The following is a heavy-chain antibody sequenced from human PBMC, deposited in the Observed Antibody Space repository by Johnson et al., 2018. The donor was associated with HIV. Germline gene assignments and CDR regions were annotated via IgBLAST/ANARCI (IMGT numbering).Heavy chain of an antibody. D-gene: IGHD3-22*01. V-gene: IGHV3-48*04. J-gene: IGHJ3*02. Sequence: VQLVESGGGVVQPGGSLRLSCAASGFTFSSYGMHWVRQAPGKGLEWVSYISSSGTTVYSADSVRGRFSISRDNTKQSLYMQMNSLRAEDTALYYCARPVVADYRGAFDIWGQGTMVTVSS. CDR2: ISSSGTTV. CDR3: ARPVVADYRGAFDI. CDR1: GFTFSSYG.